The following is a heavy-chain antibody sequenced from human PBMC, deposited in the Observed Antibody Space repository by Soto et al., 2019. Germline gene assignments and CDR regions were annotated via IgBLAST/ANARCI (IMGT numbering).Heavy chain of an antibody. V-gene: IGHV1-18*01. CDR3: ARDPAGGPDEY. CDR2: ISSYNGNT. Sequence: QVQLVQSGAEVKKPGASVKVSCKASGYTFTNFGISWVRQAPGQGLEWMGWISSYNGNTNYAQKLQGRVTMTTDTSPSTAYMELGSLRSDDTAVYSCARDPAGGPDEYWGQGTLVTVSS. J-gene: IGHJ4*02. D-gene: IGHD6-19*01. CDR1: GYTFTNFG.